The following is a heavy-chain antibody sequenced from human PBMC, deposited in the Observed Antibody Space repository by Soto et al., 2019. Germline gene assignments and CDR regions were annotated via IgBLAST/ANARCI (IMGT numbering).Heavy chain of an antibody. CDR3: ARPYCGGDCSRDAFDI. V-gene: IGHV1-46*01. Sequence: ASVKVSCKASGYTFTSYYMHWVRQAPGQGLEWMGIINPSGGSTSYAQKFQGRVTMTRDTSTSTVYIGLSSLRSEDTAVYYCARPYCGGDCSRDAFDIWGQGTMVTVSS. CDR2: INPSGGST. J-gene: IGHJ3*02. CDR1: GYTFTSYY. D-gene: IGHD2-21*02.